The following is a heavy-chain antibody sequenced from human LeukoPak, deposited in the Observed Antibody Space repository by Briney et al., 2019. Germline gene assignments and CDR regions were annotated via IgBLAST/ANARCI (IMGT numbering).Heavy chain of an antibody. CDR1: GFTFSSYS. CDR2: ISSGSSTI. Sequence: GGSLRLSCAASGFTFSSYSMNWVRQAPGKGLEWVSYISSGSSTIYYADSVKGRFTISRDNAKNSLYLQMNSLRAEGTAVYYCARDMSRLVHSYYYYYMDVWGKGTTVTVSS. V-gene: IGHV3-48*01. CDR3: ARDMSRLVHSYYYYYMDV. J-gene: IGHJ6*03. D-gene: IGHD6-6*01.